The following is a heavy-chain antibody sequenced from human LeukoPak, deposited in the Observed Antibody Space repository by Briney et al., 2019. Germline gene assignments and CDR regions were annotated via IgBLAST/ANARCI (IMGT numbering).Heavy chain of an antibody. Sequence: SETLSLTCTVSGVSISSYYWTWIRQPAGKGLEWIGRIYTSGSTNYNPSLKSRVTISVDTSKNQFSLKLSSVAAADTAVYYCARGAYYYYYMDVWGKGTTVTVSS. J-gene: IGHJ6*03. CDR2: IYTSGST. CDR3: ARGAYYYYYMDV. CDR1: GVSISSYY. V-gene: IGHV4-4*07. D-gene: IGHD1-26*01.